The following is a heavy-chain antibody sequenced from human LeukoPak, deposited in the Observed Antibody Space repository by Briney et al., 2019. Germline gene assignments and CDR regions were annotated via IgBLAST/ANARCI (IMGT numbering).Heavy chain of an antibody. CDR1: GGTFSSYA. Sequence: ASVKVSCKASGGTFSSYAISWVRQAPGQGLEWMGGIIPIFGTANYAQKFQGRVTITADESTSTAYMELSSLRSEDTAVYYCTRRPSTPGIAAAATDYWGQGTLVTVSS. CDR2: IIPIFGTA. V-gene: IGHV1-69*13. D-gene: IGHD6-13*01. J-gene: IGHJ4*02. CDR3: TRRPSTPGIAAAATDY.